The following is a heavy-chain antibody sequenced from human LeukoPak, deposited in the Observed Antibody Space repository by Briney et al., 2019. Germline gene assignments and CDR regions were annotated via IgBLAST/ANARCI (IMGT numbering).Heavy chain of an antibody. D-gene: IGHD4-17*01. J-gene: IGHJ4*02. Sequence: GSLRLSCAASGITFSSYGMSWVRQAPGRGLEWVSTIRNSGSSTSYADSVKGRFTISRDNSKNTLYLQLNSLRADDTALYYCAKQSHDYGGYMDFWGQGTLVTVSS. CDR1: GITFSSYG. V-gene: IGHV3-23*01. CDR3: AKQSHDYGGYMDF. CDR2: IRNSGSST.